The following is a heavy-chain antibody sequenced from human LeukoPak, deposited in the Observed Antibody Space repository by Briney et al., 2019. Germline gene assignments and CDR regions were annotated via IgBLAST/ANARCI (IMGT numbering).Heavy chain of an antibody. CDR2: ISSSGSTI. J-gene: IGHJ4*02. D-gene: IGHD3-22*01. V-gene: IGHV3-48*03. Sequence: QTGGSLRLSCAASGFTFSSYEMNWVRQAPGKGLEWVSYISSSGSTIYYADSVKGRFTISRDNAKNSPYLQMNSLRAEDTAVYYCARVRVGYYDSSGYPDYWGQGTLVTVSS. CDR3: ARVRVGYYDSSGYPDY. CDR1: GFTFSSYE.